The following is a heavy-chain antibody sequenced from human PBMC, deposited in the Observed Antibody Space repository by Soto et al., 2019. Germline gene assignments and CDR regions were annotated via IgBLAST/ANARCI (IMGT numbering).Heavy chain of an antibody. V-gene: IGHV3-64*01. CDR1: GFTFSSYG. J-gene: IGHJ4*02. Sequence: GGSLRLSCAASGFTFSSYGMHWVRQAPGKGLEYVSAISSNGGSTYYANSVKGRFTISRDNSKNTLYLQMGSLRAEDMAVYYCARDDYGASWGQGTLVTVSS. CDR3: ARDDYGAS. CDR2: ISSNGGST.